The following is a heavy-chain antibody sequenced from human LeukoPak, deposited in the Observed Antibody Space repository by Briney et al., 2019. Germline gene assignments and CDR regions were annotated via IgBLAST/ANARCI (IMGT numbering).Heavy chain of an antibody. D-gene: IGHD3-9*01. CDR3: ARPRFPDYDILTGLSVFDY. Sequence: GGSLRLSCAASGFTFSIYAMHWVRQAPGKGLEWVAVTSHDGRLKYYADSVKGRFTISKDTLKNTLYLQMNSLRAEDTAVYYCARPRFPDYDILTGLSVFDYWGQGTLVTVSS. CDR1: GFTFSIYA. CDR2: TSHDGRLK. J-gene: IGHJ4*02. V-gene: IGHV3-30*03.